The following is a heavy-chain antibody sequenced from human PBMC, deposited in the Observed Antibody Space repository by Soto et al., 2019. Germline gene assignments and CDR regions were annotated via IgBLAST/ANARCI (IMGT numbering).Heavy chain of an antibody. Sequence: SETLSLTCAVSGGSISSSNWWSWVRQPPGKGLEWIGEIYHSGSTNYNPSLKSRVTISVDKSKNQFSLKLSSVTAADTAVYYCARETYSSSWYYFDYWGQGTLVTVSS. CDR2: IYHSGST. CDR1: GGSISSSNW. J-gene: IGHJ4*02. D-gene: IGHD6-13*01. CDR3: ARETYSSSWYYFDY. V-gene: IGHV4-4*02.